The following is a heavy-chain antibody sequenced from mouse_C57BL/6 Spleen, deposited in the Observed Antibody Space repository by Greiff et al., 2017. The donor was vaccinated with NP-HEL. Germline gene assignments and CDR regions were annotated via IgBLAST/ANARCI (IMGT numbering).Heavy chain of an antibody. V-gene: IGHV1-52*01. D-gene: IGHD1-1*01. CDR1: GYTFTSYW. Sequence: VKLQQPGAELVRPGSSVKLSCKASGYTFTSYWMHWVKQRPIQGLEWIGNIDPSDSETHYNQKFKDKATLTVDKSSSTAYMQLSSLTSEDSAVYYCARDYYGSSYPFDYWGQGTTLTVSS. J-gene: IGHJ2*01. CDR3: ARDYYGSSYPFDY. CDR2: IDPSDSET.